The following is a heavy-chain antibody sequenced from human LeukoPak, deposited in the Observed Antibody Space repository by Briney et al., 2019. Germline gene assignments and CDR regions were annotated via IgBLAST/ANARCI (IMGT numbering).Heavy chain of an antibody. CDR2: ISGSGRST. CDR3: AKDPHTWEGYYFDP. J-gene: IGHJ5*02. Sequence: GGSLRLSCAASGFTFGSYGMNWVRQAPGKGLEWVSSISGSGRSTYNADSVKGRFTISRDNSKNTLFLQMNRLRADDTAVYYCAKDPHTWEGYYFDPWGQGTLVTVSS. CDR1: GFTFGSYG. V-gene: IGHV3-23*01. D-gene: IGHD1-26*01.